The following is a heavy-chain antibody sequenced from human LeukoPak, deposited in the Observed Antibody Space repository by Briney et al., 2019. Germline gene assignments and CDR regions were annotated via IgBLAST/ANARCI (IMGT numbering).Heavy chain of an antibody. CDR3: ARGGIPTGPYYYFYYIDV. CDR2: ISYDGSNK. Sequence: GGSLRLSCAASGFTFSSYAMHWVRQAPGKGLEWVAVISYDGSNKYYADSVKGRFTISRDNSRNTLYLQMNSLSGEDAAVYSCARGGIPTGPYYYFYYIDVWGKGTAVTVSS. CDR1: GFTFSSYA. J-gene: IGHJ6*03. V-gene: IGHV3-30*04. D-gene: IGHD3-10*01.